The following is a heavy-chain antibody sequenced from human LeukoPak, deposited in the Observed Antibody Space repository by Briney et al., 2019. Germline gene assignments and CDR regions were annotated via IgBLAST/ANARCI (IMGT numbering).Heavy chain of an antibody. V-gene: IGHV3-23*01. CDR2: ITDAVGST. D-gene: IGHD5-12*01. Sequence: PGGSLRLSCAASGFTFSSCSISWVRQAPGKGLEWVSAITDAVGSTHYADSVKGRFTISSDNSKNTVYLQMNSLRPEDMAVYYCAKEILSGLLYIDYWGQGTLVTVSS. CDR3: AKEILSGLLYIDY. J-gene: IGHJ4*02. CDR1: GFTFSSCS.